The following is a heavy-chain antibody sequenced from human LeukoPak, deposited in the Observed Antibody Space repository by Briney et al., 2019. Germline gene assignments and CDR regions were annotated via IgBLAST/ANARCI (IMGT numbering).Heavy chain of an antibody. CDR3: ARGLWYFDY. CDR1: GGSFSGYY. J-gene: IGHJ4*02. CDR2: INHSGST. V-gene: IGHV4-34*01. Sequence: SETLSLTCAVYGGSFSGYYWSWIREPPGKGLEWIGEINHSGSTNYNPSLKSRVTISVDTYKNHFSLKLSSVTAADTAVYYCARGLWYFDYWGQGTLVTVSS. D-gene: IGHD2-21*01.